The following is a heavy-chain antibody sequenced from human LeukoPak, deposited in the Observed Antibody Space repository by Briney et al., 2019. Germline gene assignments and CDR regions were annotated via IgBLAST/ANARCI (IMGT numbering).Heavy chain of an antibody. J-gene: IGHJ5*02. CDR2: INPSGGST. Sequence: ASVKVSCKASGYTFTSYYMHWVRQAPGQGREWMGIINPSGGSTSYAQKFQGRGTMTRDTSTSTVYMELSSLRSEDTAVYYCARDVRFLEWLSYNWFDPWGQGTLVTVSS. V-gene: IGHV1-46*01. CDR3: ARDVRFLEWLSYNWFDP. D-gene: IGHD3-3*01. CDR1: GYTFTSYY.